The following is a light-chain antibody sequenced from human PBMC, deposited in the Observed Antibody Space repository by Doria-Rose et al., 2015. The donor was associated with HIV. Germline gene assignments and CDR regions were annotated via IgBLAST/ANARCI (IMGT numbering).Light chain of an antibody. V-gene: IGKV3-20*01. CDR3: HQYGTSWT. Sequence: EIVLTQSPGTVSLSPGERATLSCRASQRFSSTYLAWYQQKPGQAPSLLIYDGSTRATGIPDRFSASGSGTDFTLTINRLEPEDFALYYCHQYGTSWTFGQGTKVEI. J-gene: IGKJ1*01. CDR1: QRFSSTY. CDR2: DGS.